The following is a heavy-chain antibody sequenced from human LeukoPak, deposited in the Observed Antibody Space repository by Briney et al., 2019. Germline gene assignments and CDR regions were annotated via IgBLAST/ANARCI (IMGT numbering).Heavy chain of an antibody. V-gene: IGHV3-74*01. Sequence: GGSLRLSCAASGFTFSGYWMNCVRQVPGKGLVWLSRIKTDGSSTDYADSVKGRFTISRDNAKNTLYLQMNSLRGEDTAVYYCVRQLSRDSSRWGQGTLVTVSS. D-gene: IGHD3-22*01. CDR2: IKTDGSST. J-gene: IGHJ4*02. CDR1: GFTFSGYW. CDR3: VRQLSRDSSR.